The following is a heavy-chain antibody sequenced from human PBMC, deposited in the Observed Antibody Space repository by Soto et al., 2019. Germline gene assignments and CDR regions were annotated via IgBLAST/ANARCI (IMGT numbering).Heavy chain of an antibody. V-gene: IGHV1-69*12. CDR1: GGNFRSES. CDR3: ARGQDFGGNSDAYDI. CDR2: IIPFFGTS. Sequence: QVHLVQSGAEVKKPGSSVKVSCKASGGNFRSESINWVRQAPGQGPEWMGGIIPFFGTSDYAQKFQGRIRIAADESTTTAYLELISRKSEDTAVYSCARGQDFGGNSDAYDIWGQWTKVIVSS. J-gene: IGHJ3*02. D-gene: IGHD4-17*01.